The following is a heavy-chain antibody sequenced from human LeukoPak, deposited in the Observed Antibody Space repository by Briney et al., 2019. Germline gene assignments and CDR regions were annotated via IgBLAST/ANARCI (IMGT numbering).Heavy chain of an antibody. CDR2: IDTDGSNR. J-gene: IGHJ4*02. Sequence: GGSLRLSCAASGFTFDDYAMHWVRQTPGKGLVWVSRIDTDGSNRNYADSVKGRFTISRDDAKNTLYLEMNSLRAEDTAVYYCARIYSNFVSLGFWGQGTLVTVSS. CDR1: GFTFDDYA. CDR3: ARIYSNFVSLGF. V-gene: IGHV3-74*01. D-gene: IGHD4-4*01.